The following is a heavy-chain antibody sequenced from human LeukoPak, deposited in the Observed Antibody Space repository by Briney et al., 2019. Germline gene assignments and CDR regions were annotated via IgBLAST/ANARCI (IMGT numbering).Heavy chain of an antibody. V-gene: IGHV1-46*01. CDR1: GYTFTGYY. CDR2: INPSGGST. D-gene: IGHD3-22*01. CDR3: ARDLSQRVVVISAFDI. J-gene: IGHJ3*02. Sequence: ASVKVSCKASGYTFTGYYMHWVRQAPGQGLEWMGIINPSGGSTSYAQKFQGGVTMTRDTSTSTVYMELSSLRSEDTAVYYCARDLSQRVVVISAFDIWGQGTMVTVSS.